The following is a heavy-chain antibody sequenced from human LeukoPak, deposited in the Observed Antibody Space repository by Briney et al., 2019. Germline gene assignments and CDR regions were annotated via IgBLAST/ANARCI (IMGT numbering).Heavy chain of an antibody. CDR2: MNPNSGNT. Sequence: ASVKVSCKASGYTFTSYDINWVRQATGQGLEWMGWMNPNSGNTGYAQKFQGRVTITRNTSISTAYMELSSLRSEDTAVYYCARVAPHPGSYYDFWSGYPYRGGDYFDYWGQGTLVTVSS. CDR1: GYTFTSYD. CDR3: ARVAPHPGSYYDFWSGYPYRGGDYFDY. V-gene: IGHV1-8*03. J-gene: IGHJ4*02. D-gene: IGHD3-3*01.